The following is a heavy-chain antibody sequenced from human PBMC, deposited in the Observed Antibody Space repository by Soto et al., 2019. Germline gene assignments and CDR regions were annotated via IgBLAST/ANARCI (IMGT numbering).Heavy chain of an antibody. CDR2: IYYSGST. CDR3: ARGVVGYSGYEFSCFDY. D-gene: IGHD5-12*01. Sequence: QVQLQESGPGLVKPSQTLSLTCTVSGGSISSGGYYWSWIRQHPGKGLEWIGYIYYSGSTYYNPSLKSRVTISVDTSKIQFSLKLSSVTAADTAVYYCARGVVGYSGYEFSCFDYWGRVTLVAV. J-gene: IGHJ4*02. V-gene: IGHV4-31*03. CDR1: GGSISSGGYY.